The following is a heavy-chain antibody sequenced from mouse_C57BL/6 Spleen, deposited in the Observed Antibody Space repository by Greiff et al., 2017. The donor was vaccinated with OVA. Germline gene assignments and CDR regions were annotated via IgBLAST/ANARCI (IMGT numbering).Heavy chain of an antibody. CDR1: GYTFTSYW. J-gene: IGHJ1*03. D-gene: IGHD1-1*01. V-gene: IGHV1-52*01. CDR2: IDPSDSET. CDR3: ARRGYGSSYLYWYFDV. Sequence: QVQLQQPGAELVRPGSPVKLSCKASGYTFTSYWMHWVKQRPIQGLEWIGNIDPSDSETHYNQKFKDKATLTVDKSSSTAYMQLSSLTSEDSAVYYWARRGYGSSYLYWYFDVWGTGTTVTVSS.